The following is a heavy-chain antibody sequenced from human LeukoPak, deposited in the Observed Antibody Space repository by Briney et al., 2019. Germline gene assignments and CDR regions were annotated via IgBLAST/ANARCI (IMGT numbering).Heavy chain of an antibody. CDR3: AKVRVGTAHFDY. D-gene: IGHD2-15*01. CDR2: MSHDGSNN. Sequence: GGSLRLSCAASGFTFSNYGMHWVRQAPGKGLEWVVVMSHDGSNNNYADSVKGRFTISRDNSKNTLYLQMNSLRPEDTAVYYCAKVRVGTAHFDYWGQGTLVTVSS. V-gene: IGHV3-30*18. CDR1: GFTFSNYG. J-gene: IGHJ4*02.